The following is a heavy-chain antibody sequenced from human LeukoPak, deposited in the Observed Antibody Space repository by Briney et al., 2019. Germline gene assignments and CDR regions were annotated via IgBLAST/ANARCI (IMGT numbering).Heavy chain of an antibody. CDR1: GYTFTSYD. J-gene: IGHJ5*02. CDR3: ARVSITMVRGVPTNWFDP. Sequence: GASVKVSCKASGYTFTSYDINWVRQATGQGLEWMGRMNPKSGNTGYAQKFQGRVTMTRNTSISTAYMELSSLRSEDTAVYYCARVSITMVRGVPTNWFDPWGQGTLVTVSS. CDR2: MNPKSGNT. D-gene: IGHD3-10*01. V-gene: IGHV1-8*01.